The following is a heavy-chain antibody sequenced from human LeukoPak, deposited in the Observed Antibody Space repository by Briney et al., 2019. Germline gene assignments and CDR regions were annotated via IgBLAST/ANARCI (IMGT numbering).Heavy chain of an antibody. CDR3: AGVRAVAGQYNWFDP. CDR2: IYHSGST. D-gene: IGHD6-19*01. Sequence: PSETLSLTCTVSGYSISSGYYWGWIRQPPGKGLEWIGSIYHSGSTYYNPSLKSRVTISVDTSKNQFSLKLSSVTAADTAVYYCAGVRAVAGQYNWFDPWGQGTLVTVSS. J-gene: IGHJ5*02. V-gene: IGHV4-38-2*02. CDR1: GYSISSGYY.